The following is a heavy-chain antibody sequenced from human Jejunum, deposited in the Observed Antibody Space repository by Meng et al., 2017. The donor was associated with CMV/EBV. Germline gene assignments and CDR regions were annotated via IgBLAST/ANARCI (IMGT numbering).Heavy chain of an antibody. Sequence: SGFAVSSYAMSWVRQAPGKGLEWVSSIKGSGDKTYYADSVKGRFTISRDNSKTTLYLQMNSLRADDTAVYYCANPNYYDSNGAYWGQGTMVTVSS. CDR2: IKGSGDKT. CDR1: GFAVSSYA. CDR3: ANPNYYDSNGAY. J-gene: IGHJ3*01. D-gene: IGHD3-22*01. V-gene: IGHV3-23*01.